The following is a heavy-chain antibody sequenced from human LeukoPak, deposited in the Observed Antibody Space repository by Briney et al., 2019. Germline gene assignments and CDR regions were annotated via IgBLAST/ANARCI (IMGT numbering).Heavy chain of an antibody. D-gene: IGHD5-18*01. CDR1: GGSISSGDYY. Sequence: SQTLSLTCTVSGGSISSGDYYWSWIRQPPGKGLEWIGYIYYSGSTYYNPSLKSRVTISVDTSKNQFSLKLSSVTAADTAVYYCARGGYSYGYFDYWGQGTLVTVSS. CDR2: IYYSGST. J-gene: IGHJ4*02. CDR3: ARGGYSYGYFDY. V-gene: IGHV4-30-4*08.